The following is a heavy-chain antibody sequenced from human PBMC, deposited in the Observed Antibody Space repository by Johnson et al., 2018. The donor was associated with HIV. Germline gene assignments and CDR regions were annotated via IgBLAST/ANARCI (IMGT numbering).Heavy chain of an antibody. CDR2: INQDGSEK. V-gene: IGHV3-7*02. Sequence: VQLVESGGGLVKPGGSLRLSCAASGFTFSDYYMSWIRQAPGKGLEWVANINQDGSEKYYVDSVKGRFTSSRDNAKNSLYLQMSSLRAGDQAVYYCARRSIRSDGFDIWGQGTMVTVSS. J-gene: IGHJ3*02. D-gene: IGHD4-11*01. CDR3: ARRSIRSDGFDI. CDR1: GFTFSDYY.